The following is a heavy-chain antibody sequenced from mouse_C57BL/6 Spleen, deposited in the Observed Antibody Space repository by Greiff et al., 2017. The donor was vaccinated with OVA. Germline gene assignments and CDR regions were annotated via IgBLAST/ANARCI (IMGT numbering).Heavy chain of an antibody. J-gene: IGHJ1*03. D-gene: IGHD1-1*01. V-gene: IGHV3-8*01. Sequence: DVMLVESGPGLAKPSQTLSLTCSVTGYSITSDYWNWIRKFPGNKLEYMGYISYSGSTYYNPSLKSRISITRDTSKNQYYLQLNSVTTEDTATYYCARSGYYGSSPHWYFDVWGTGTTVTVSS. CDR1: GYSITSDY. CDR2: ISYSGST. CDR3: ARSGYYGSSPHWYFDV.